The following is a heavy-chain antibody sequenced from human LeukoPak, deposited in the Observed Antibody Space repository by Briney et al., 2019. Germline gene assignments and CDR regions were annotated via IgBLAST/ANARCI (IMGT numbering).Heavy chain of an antibody. CDR3: ARDIVVVPAAEGFDP. V-gene: IGHV1-2*02. CDR2: INPNSGGT. CDR1: GYTFTGYY. D-gene: IGHD2-2*01. J-gene: IGHJ5*02. Sequence: ASVKVSCKASGYTFTGYYMHWVRQAPGQGLEWMGWINPNSGGTNYAQKFQGRVTMTRDTSISTAYMELSRLRSDDTAVYYCARDIVVVPAAEGFDPWGQGTLDTVSS.